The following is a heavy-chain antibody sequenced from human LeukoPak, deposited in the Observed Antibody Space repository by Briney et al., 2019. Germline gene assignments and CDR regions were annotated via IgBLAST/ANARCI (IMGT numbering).Heavy chain of an antibody. CDR3: ARNQHRAAGYYFDV. V-gene: IGHV5-51*01. CDR1: GYSFTTYW. J-gene: IGHJ6*03. CDR2: IYPGDSDT. D-gene: IGHD6-13*01. Sequence: GESLKISFKGSGYSFTTYWIGWVRQMPGKGLGGGGIIYPGDSDTRYRPFFQGQVTISANKSISTAFLQWSSLEASDTAMYYCARNQHRAAGYYFDVWGKGTTVTVSS.